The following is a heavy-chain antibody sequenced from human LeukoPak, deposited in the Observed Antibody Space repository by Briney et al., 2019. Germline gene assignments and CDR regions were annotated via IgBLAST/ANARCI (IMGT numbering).Heavy chain of an antibody. V-gene: IGHV1-46*01. CDR1: GNTFTNYY. J-gene: IGHJ3*02. CDR2: INPSGGST. D-gene: IGHD3-22*01. Sequence: ASVTVSCKASGNTFTNYYVHWVRQAPGQGLEWMGLINPSGGSTNYAQKFQGRVTMTRDTSASTVYMELSSLRSADTAIYYCARAGSITMIHWVFDIWGQGTVVTVSS. CDR3: ARAGSITMIHWVFDI.